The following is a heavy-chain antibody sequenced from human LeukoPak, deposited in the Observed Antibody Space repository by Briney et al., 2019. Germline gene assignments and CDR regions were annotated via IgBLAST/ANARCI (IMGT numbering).Heavy chain of an antibody. Sequence: SQTLSLTCAVSGGSISSGGYSWSWIRQPPGKGLEWIGYIYHSGSTYYNPSLKSRVTISVDRSKNQFSLKLSSVTAADTAVYYCAGSSYIGLDFWGQGTLVTVSS. D-gene: IGHD3-22*01. V-gene: IGHV4-30-2*01. J-gene: IGHJ4*02. CDR3: AGSSYIGLDF. CDR1: GGSISSGGYS. CDR2: IYHSGST.